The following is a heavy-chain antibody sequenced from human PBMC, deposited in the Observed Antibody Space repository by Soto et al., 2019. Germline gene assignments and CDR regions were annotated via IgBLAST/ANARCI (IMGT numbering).Heavy chain of an antibody. CDR1: GFTFSSYD. Sequence: TGGSLRLSCAASGFTFSSYDMHWVRQATGKGLEWVSAIGTAGDTYYPGSVKGRFTISRENAKNSLYLQMNSLRAGDTAVYYCARGIPDYYGSGSPFDYWGQGTLVTVSS. J-gene: IGHJ4*02. CDR3: ARGIPDYYGSGSPFDY. V-gene: IGHV3-13*01. CDR2: IGTAGDT. D-gene: IGHD3-10*01.